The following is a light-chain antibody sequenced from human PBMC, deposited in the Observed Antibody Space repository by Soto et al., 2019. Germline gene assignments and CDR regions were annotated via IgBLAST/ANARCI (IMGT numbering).Light chain of an antibody. Sequence: DIQMTQSPPSLSASVGDRVSITCRASQSISIYLNWYQQKPGKAPKLLINAASRLQSGVPSRFSGSESGTDFTLTIRYLQPEDFATYYCQQSYSTPRTFGGGTKVDIK. V-gene: IGKV1-39*01. CDR3: QQSYSTPRT. CDR2: AAS. CDR1: QSISIY. J-gene: IGKJ4*01.